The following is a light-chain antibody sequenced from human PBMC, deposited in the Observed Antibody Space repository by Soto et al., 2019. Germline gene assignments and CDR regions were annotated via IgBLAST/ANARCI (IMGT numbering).Light chain of an antibody. Sequence: QSALTQPASVSGAPVDAITISCTGTSSDVGGYNYVSWYQQHPGKAPKLMIYDVRNRPSGVSNRFSGSKSVNTASLTISGLQAEDEADYYCSSYTTVSTYVFGTGTKVTVL. V-gene: IGLV2-14*01. J-gene: IGLJ1*01. CDR1: SSDVGGYNY. CDR3: SSYTTVSTYV. CDR2: DVR.